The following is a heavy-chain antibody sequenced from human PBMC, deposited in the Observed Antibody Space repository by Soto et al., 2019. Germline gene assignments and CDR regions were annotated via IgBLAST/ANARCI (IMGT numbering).Heavy chain of an antibody. CDR3: ARGVTMVRGFINTQYFDY. J-gene: IGHJ4*02. CDR1: GGSISSGGYY. CDR2: IYYSGST. D-gene: IGHD3-10*01. V-gene: IGHV4-31*03. Sequence: QVQLQESGPGLVKPSQTLSLTCTVSGGSISSGGYYWSWIRQHPGKGLEWLGYIYYSGSTYYNPALKSRVTISVDTSKNQFSLKLSSVTAADTAVYYCARGVTMVRGFINTQYFDYWGQGTLVTVSS.